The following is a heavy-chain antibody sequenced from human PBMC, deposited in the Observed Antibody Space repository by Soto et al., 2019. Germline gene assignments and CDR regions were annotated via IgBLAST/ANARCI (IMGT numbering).Heavy chain of an antibody. D-gene: IGHD2-2*01. CDR1: GASISSSGYY. CDR2: CHYTGST. J-gene: IGHJ5*02. Sequence: QLQLQESGPGLVRPSETLSLTCTVSGASISSSGYYWAWMRQPPGKGPEWIGSCHYTGSTTYNPSLETRGAISVDTAKNQFALRQTSLTAADTAVYHCSRQIFCSSTSCVGKPRRWCDPWGQGTQVTVSS. CDR3: SRQIFCSSTSCVGKPRRWCDP. V-gene: IGHV4-39*01.